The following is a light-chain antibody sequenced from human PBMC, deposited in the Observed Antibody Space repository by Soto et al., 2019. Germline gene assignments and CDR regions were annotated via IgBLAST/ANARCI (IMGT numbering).Light chain of an antibody. Sequence: DIQMTQSPSSLSASLGDRVTITCRASQSISSYLNWYQQKPGQAPKLLIYAASSLPSGVPSRFSGSGSGTDFTLTISSLQPEDFATYYCQQSYSTPLTFGGGTKVDIK. CDR2: AAS. CDR1: QSISSY. CDR3: QQSYSTPLT. V-gene: IGKV1-39*01. J-gene: IGKJ4*01.